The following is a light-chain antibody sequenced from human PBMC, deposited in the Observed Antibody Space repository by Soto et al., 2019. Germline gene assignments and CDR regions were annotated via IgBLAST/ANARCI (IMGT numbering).Light chain of an antibody. J-gene: IGKJ4*01. CDR3: QQFGNIPLT. V-gene: IGKV1-33*01. Sequence: DIQMTQSPSSLSASVGDRVTITCQASQDISNYLNWYQQKPGKVPKLLIYDASNLETGVPSRFSGSGSGTDFTFTISSLQPEDIATYYCQQFGNIPLTLGGGTKVDIK. CDR2: DAS. CDR1: QDISNY.